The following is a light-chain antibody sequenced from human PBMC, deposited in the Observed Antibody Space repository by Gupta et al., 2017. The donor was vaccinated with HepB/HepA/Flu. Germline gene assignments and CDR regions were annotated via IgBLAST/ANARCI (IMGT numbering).Light chain of an antibody. CDR2: DVT. CDR3: SSCTASSTLVL. V-gene: IGLV2-14*03. J-gene: IGLJ2*01. Sequence: QSALTQPASVSGSPGQSLTISCTGTSSDVGGYESVSWYQHHPGRAPKLLIFDVTSRPSGVSYRFSGSKSGNVASLTISGLQAEDEAEYYCSSCTASSTLVLFGGGTELTVL. CDR1: SSDVGGYES.